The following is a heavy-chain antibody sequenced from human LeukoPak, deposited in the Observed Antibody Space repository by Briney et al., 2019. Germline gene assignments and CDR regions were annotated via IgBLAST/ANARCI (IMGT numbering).Heavy chain of an antibody. Sequence: GGSLRLSCAASGFTFSDYYVSWIRQAPGKGLEWVSYISSSGSSIYYADSVKGRFTISRDNAKNSLYLQMNSLKAEDTAFYYCAGGLTTGGFDYWGQGTLVTVSS. CDR3: AGGLTTGGFDY. D-gene: IGHD4-17*01. CDR2: ISSSGSSI. J-gene: IGHJ4*02. CDR1: GFTFSDYY. V-gene: IGHV3-11*01.